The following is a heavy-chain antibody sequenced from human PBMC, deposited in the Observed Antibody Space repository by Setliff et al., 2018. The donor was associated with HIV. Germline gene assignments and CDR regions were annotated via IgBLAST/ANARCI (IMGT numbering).Heavy chain of an antibody. CDR3: AKGAGFYGDYTFDH. Sequence: PSVTLSLTCTVSGPSINIHYWSWILQSPGNAFEWIGYIYSTGSTNYNPSLQSRVTISMVASRNKFSLKVTSVTAADTAVYYCAKGAGFYGDYTFDHWGQGRQVTVSS. V-gene: IGHV4-59*11. D-gene: IGHD4-17*01. J-gene: IGHJ4*02. CDR2: IYSTGST. CDR1: GPSINIHY.